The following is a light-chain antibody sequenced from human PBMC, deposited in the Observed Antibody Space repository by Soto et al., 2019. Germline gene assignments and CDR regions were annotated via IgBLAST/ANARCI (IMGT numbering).Light chain of an antibody. CDR2: GAS. Sequence: EMVLTRSPGTLSLSPGERATLSCRASQSISSSNLVWYQQKPGQAPRLLIYGASSRATGIPDRFSGSGSGTDFTLTISSLEPEDFAVYFCHHCGGSQPFGQGTKVETK. CDR1: QSISSSN. V-gene: IGKV3-20*01. J-gene: IGKJ1*01. CDR3: HHCGGSQP.